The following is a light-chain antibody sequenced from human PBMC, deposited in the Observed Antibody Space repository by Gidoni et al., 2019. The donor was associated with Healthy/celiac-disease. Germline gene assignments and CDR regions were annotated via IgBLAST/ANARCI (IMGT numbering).Light chain of an antibody. Sequence: DIQMTQSPSSLSAYEGDRVTSTCRASQSISSYLNWYQQKPGKAPKLLIYAASSLQSGVQSRFRGSGSVTDFTLTISSLQPEDFATYSCQQSYSTPLTFGGXTKVEIK. V-gene: IGKV1-39*01. CDR3: QQSYSTPLT. J-gene: IGKJ4*01. CDR1: QSISSY. CDR2: AAS.